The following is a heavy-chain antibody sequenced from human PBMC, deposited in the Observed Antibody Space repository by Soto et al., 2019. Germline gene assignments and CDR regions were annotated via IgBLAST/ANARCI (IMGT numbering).Heavy chain of an antibody. Sequence: SETLSLTCTVSGGSVSNYYWTWIRQPPGKGLEWISYINYSGSTDHSPSLKSRVTISLDTSKNQFSLRLISVTAADTAVYYCARXAPRYRIRDYNYYSLDFWGQGTTVTVSS. CDR3: ARXAPRYRIRDYNYYSLDF. V-gene: IGHV4-59*02. D-gene: IGHD3-16*02. J-gene: IGHJ6*02. CDR1: GGSVSNYY. CDR2: INYSGST.